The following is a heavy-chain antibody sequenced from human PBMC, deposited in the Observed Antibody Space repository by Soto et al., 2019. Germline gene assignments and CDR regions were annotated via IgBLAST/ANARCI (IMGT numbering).Heavy chain of an antibody. D-gene: IGHD2-2*01. CDR2: ISYDGSNK. V-gene: IGHV3-30-3*01. J-gene: IGHJ6*02. CDR1: GFTFSSYA. Sequence: QVQLVESGGGVVQPGRSLRLSCAASGFTFSSYAMHWVRQAPGKGLEWVAVISYDGSNKYYADSVKGRFTISRDNSKNTLYLQMNSLRAEDTAVYYCARDGGDIVVVPAGYYYYYGMDVWGQGTTVTVSS. CDR3: ARDGGDIVVVPAGYYYYYGMDV.